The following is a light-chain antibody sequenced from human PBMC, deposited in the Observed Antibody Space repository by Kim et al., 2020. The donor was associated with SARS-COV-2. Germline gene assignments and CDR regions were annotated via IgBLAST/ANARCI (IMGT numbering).Light chain of an antibody. V-gene: IGKV3-15*01. CDR2: GAS. Sequence: LSVSPGERATLSCRASQSVNSNLAWYQQKPGQAPRLLIYGASTRATGIPARFSGSGSGTEFTLTISSLQSEDFAVYYCQQYNYWYTFGQGTKLEIK. J-gene: IGKJ2*01. CDR3: QQYNYWYT. CDR1: QSVNSN.